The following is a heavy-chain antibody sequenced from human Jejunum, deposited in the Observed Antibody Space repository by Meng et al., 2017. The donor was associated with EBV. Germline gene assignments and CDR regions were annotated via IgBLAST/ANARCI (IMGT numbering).Heavy chain of an antibody. CDR3: ATSMSGYSYGYS. J-gene: IGHJ5*02. D-gene: IGHD5-12*01. CDR2: IYYTGRT. CDR1: GASISSSHW. V-gene: IGHV4-4*02. Sequence: QVQVQESGQGLGQPSGTLSLTCAVSGASISSSHWWSWVRQAPGEGLEWIGEIYYTGRTNYNPSLKSRVSMSIDKSKNQFSLNLNSVTVADTAVYYCATSMSGYSYGYSWGQGTLVTVSS.